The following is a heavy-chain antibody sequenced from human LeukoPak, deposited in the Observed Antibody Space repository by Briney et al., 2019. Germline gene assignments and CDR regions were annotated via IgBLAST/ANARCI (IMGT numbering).Heavy chain of an antibody. CDR3: VRQKKSHGNFDY. CDR2: ISSSGSNT. D-gene: IGHD1-26*01. CDR1: EFTYG. J-gene: IGHJ4*02. Sequence: GGSLRLSCAASEFTYGMNWVRQAPGKGLECVSAISSSGSNTYYADSVKGRFTISRDNSKNTLYLQMNSLRVEDTAVYYCVRQKKSHGNFDYWGQGTLVTVSS. V-gene: IGHV3-23*01.